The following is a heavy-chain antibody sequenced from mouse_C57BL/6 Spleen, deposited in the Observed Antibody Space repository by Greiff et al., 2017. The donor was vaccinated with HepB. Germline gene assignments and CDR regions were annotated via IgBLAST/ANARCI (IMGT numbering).Heavy chain of an antibody. D-gene: IGHD2-4*01. J-gene: IGHJ4*01. CDR3: ARGGDYDRDYYAMDY. V-gene: IGHV1-52*01. CDR2: IDPSDSET. Sequence: QVHVKQSGAELVRPGSSVKLSCKASGYTFTSYWMHWVKQRPIQGLEWIGNIDPSDSETHYNQKFKDKATLTVDKSSSTAYMQLSSLTSEDSAVYYCARGGDYDRDYYAMDYWGQGTSVTVSS. CDR1: GYTFTSYW.